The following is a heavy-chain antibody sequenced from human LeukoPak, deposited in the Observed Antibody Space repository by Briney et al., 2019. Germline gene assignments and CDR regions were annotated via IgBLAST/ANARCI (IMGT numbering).Heavy chain of an antibody. J-gene: IGHJ4*02. Sequence: SGGSLRLSCAASGFTFSSYWMSWVRQAPGKGLEWVANIKQDGSEKYYVDSVKGRFTISRDNAKNSLYLQMNSLRAEGTAVYSCARLCSSSFPLDYWGQGTLVTVSS. V-gene: IGHV3-7*01. D-gene: IGHD6-6*01. CDR1: GFTFSSYW. CDR2: IKQDGSEK. CDR3: ARLCSSSFPLDY.